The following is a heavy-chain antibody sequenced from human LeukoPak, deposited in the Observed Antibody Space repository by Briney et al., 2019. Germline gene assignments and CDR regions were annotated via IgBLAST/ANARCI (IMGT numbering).Heavy chain of an antibody. V-gene: IGHV1-46*02. CDR1: GYTFNTYY. D-gene: IGHD1/OR15-1a*01. CDR2: INPSVGTT. CDR3: ARSRAETTPFDY. J-gene: IGHJ4*02. Sequence: GASVKVSCKASGYTFNTYYMHWVRQAPGQGLEWMGVINPSVGTTKYAQKLQGRVTMTRDTSTSTVYMELSSLRSDDTAVYYCARSRAETTPFDYWGQGTLVAVSS.